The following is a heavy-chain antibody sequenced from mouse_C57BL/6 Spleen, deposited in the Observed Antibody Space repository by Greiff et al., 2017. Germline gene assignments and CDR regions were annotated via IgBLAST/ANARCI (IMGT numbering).Heavy chain of an antibody. CDR3: AREGGDYDGAWFAY. CDR1: GYTFTDHT. CDR2: IYPRDGST. V-gene: IGHV1-78*01. Sequence: VKLVESDAELVKPGASVKISCKVSGYTFTDHTIHWMKQRPEQGLEWIGYIYPRDGSTKYNEKFKGKATLTADKSSSTAYMQLNSLTSEDSAVYFCAREGGDYDGAWFAYWGQGTLVTVSA. D-gene: IGHD2-4*01. J-gene: IGHJ3*01.